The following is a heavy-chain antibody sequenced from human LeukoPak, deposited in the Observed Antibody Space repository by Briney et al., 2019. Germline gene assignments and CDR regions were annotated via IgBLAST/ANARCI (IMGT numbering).Heavy chain of an antibody. CDR2: IYTSGSA. CDR1: GGSISSYY. V-gene: IGHV4-4*07. D-gene: IGHD3-3*01. J-gene: IGHJ4*02. CDR3: ARSANTIFSRGPDFDY. Sequence: SETLSLTCAVSGGSISSYYWSWIRQPAGKGLEWIGRIYTSGSANYNPSLKSRVTMSLDTSKNQFSLKLSSVTAADTAVYYCARSANTIFSRGPDFDYWGQGTLVTVSS.